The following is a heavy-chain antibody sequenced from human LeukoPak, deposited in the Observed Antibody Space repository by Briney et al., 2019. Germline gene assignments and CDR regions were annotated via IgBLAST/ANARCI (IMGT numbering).Heavy chain of an antibody. J-gene: IGHJ4*02. V-gene: IGHV3-23*01. CDR1: GFTFSSYA. D-gene: IGHD3-22*01. CDR2: ISGSGGST. Sequence: GGSLRLSCAASGFTFSSYAMSWVRQAPGKGLEWVSAISGSGGSTYYADSVKGRFTISRDNSKNTLYLQMNSLRAEDTAVYYCAKGGYDSSGYYWQYYFYYWGEGALVTVSS. CDR3: AKGGYDSSGYYWQYYFYY.